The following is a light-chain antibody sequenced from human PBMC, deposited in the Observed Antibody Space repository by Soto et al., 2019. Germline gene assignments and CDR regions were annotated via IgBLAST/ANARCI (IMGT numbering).Light chain of an antibody. Sequence: QLTQSPSTLSASVGVRVTITCRASQNIGKWLAWYQQKPGKAPNLLISDASRLESGVPSRFRGRGSGTNFTLAISSLQPDDFATYYCHQYDSDRTFGQGTKWIS. V-gene: IGKV1-5*01. CDR2: DAS. J-gene: IGKJ1*01. CDR1: QNIGKW. CDR3: HQYDSDRT.